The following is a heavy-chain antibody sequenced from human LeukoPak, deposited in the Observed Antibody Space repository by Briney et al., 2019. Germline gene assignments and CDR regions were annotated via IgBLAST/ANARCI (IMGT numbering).Heavy chain of an antibody. D-gene: IGHD6-6*01. V-gene: IGHV3-30*02. J-gene: IGHJ4*02. CDR3: ASSSSPYMVKEFDY. Sequence: GGSLRLSCAASGFTFSSYGMHWVRQAPGKGLEWVAFIRYDGSNKYYADSVKGRFTISRDNSKNALYLQMNSLRAEDTAVYYCASSSSPYMVKEFDYWGQGTLVTVSS. CDR1: GFTFSSYG. CDR2: IRYDGSNK.